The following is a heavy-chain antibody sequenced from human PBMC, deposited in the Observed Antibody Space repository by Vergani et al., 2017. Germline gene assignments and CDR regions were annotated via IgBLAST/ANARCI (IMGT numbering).Heavy chain of an antibody. V-gene: IGHV3-23*01. Sequence: EVQLLESGGGLVQPGGSLRLSCAASGFTFSSYAMSWVRQAPGKGLEGVSAISGSGGSTYYADSVKGRFTISRDNSKHTLYLQMNSLRAEHTAVYYCAKGYPDPRITILGVVTDDSFDIWGQGTMVTVSS. CDR2: ISGSGGST. J-gene: IGHJ3*02. CDR1: GFTFSSYA. D-gene: IGHD3-3*01. CDR3: AKGYPDPRITILGVVTDDSFDI.